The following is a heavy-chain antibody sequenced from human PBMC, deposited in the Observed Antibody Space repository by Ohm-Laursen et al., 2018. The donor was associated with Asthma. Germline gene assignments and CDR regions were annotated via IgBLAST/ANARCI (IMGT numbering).Heavy chain of an antibody. Sequence: GSLRLSCAATGIALSNAWMSWVRQAPGKGLEWVGRIKSKTDGGTTDYAAPVKGRFTISRDDSKNTLYLQMNSLKTEDTAVYYCTEEYGRFDYWGQGTLVTVSS. CDR1: GIALSNAW. J-gene: IGHJ4*02. V-gene: IGHV3-15*01. CDR2: IKSKTDGGTT. D-gene: IGHD1-26*01. CDR3: TEEYGRFDY.